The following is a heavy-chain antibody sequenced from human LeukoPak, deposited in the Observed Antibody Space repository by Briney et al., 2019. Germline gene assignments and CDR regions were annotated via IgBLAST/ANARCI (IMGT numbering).Heavy chain of an antibody. D-gene: IGHD1-1*01. CDR2: IKEDGSAT. CDR1: GFTFSTYW. Sequence: GGSLRLSCAASGFTFSTYWMTWVRQAAGKGPEWVANIKEDGSATYYVDSVKGRFTISRDNAKQSLYLQMNSLRAEDTAVYYCARDSPGYLAYDSWGQGTLVTVSS. V-gene: IGHV3-7*04. J-gene: IGHJ4*02. CDR3: ARDSPGYLAYDS.